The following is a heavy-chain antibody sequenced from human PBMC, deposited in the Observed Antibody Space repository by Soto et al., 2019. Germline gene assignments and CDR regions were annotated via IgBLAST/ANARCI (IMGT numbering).Heavy chain of an antibody. CDR3: ARDKGLPYSSSWYKAFDI. CDR1: GFTFSSYA. V-gene: IGHV3-30-3*01. J-gene: IGHJ3*02. D-gene: IGHD6-13*01. Sequence: QVQLVESGGGVVQPGRSLRLSCAASGFTFSSYAMHWVRQAPGKGLEWVAVISYDGSNKYYADSVKGRFTISRDNSKNTLYLQMNSLRAEDTAVYYCARDKGLPYSSSWYKAFDIWGQGTMVTVSS. CDR2: ISYDGSNK.